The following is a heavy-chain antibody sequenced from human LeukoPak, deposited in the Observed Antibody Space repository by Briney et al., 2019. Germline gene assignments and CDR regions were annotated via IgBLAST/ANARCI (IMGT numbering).Heavy chain of an antibody. Sequence: SETLSLTCTVSGGSISSGDYYWSWIRQPPGKGLEWIGYIYYSGSTYYNPSLKSRVTISVDTSKNQSSLKLSSVIAADTAVYYCASSLGYCSSTSCPGAFDIWGQGTMVTVSS. D-gene: IGHD2-2*01. CDR2: IYYSGST. V-gene: IGHV4-30-4*08. CDR1: GGSISSGDYY. CDR3: ASSLGYCSSTSCPGAFDI. J-gene: IGHJ3*02.